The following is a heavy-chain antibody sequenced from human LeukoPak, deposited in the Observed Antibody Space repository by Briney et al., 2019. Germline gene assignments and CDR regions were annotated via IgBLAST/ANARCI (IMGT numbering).Heavy chain of an antibody. CDR2: FDPEDGET. J-gene: IGHJ6*03. Sequence: ASVKVSCKVSGYTLTELSMHWVRQAPGKGLEWMGGFDPEDGETIYAQKFQGRVTMTRNTSISTAYMELSSLRSEDTAVYYCARGVTTFGFYYYYYMDVWGKGTTVTISS. CDR1: GYTLTELS. V-gene: IGHV1-24*01. D-gene: IGHD4-17*01. CDR3: ARGVTTFGFYYYYYMDV.